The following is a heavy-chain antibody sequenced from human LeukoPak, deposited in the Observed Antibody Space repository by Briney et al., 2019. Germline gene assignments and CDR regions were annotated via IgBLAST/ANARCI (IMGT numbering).Heavy chain of an antibody. CDR2: INSDGGGA. Sequence: GGSLRLFCAASGITFGNNWMHWVRQGPGKGLVWISRINSDGGGAIYADSVKGRFTVSRDNAKNTLYLQMNSLRAEDTAVYYCARDVPHNWFDTWGQGTLVTVSS. CDR3: ARDVPHNWFDT. J-gene: IGHJ5*02. V-gene: IGHV3-74*01. CDR1: GITFGNNW.